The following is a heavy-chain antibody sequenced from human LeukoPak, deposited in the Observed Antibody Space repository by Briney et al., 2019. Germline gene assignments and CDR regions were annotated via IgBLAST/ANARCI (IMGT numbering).Heavy chain of an antibody. D-gene: IGHD6-13*01. CDR1: GGSISSYY. Sequence: PSETLSLTCTVSGGSISSYYWSWIRQPPGKGLEWIGYIYYSGSTNYNPSLKSRVTISVDTSKNQFSLRLSSVTAADTAVYYCVRDPPYSSSWYPRFDYWGQGTLVTVSS. J-gene: IGHJ4*02. CDR2: IYYSGST. CDR3: VRDPPYSSSWYPRFDY. V-gene: IGHV4-59*01.